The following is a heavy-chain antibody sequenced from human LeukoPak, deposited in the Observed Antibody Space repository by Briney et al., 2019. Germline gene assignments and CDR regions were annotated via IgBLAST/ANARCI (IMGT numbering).Heavy chain of an antibody. CDR1: GVTFSSYA. CDR2: INPNSGGT. D-gene: IGHD2-8*01. Sequence: GASVKVSCKASGVTFSSYAISWVRQAPGQGLEWMGWINPNSGGTNYAQKFQGRVTMTRDTSISTAYMELSRLRSDDTAVYYCARAGLLYYYPHWGQGTLVTVSS. V-gene: IGHV1-2*02. CDR3: ARAGLLYYYPH. J-gene: IGHJ4*02.